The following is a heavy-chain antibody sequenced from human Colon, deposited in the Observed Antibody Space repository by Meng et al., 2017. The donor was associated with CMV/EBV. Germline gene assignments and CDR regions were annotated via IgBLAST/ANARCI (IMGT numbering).Heavy chain of an antibody. CDR2: IRNDKSYE. Sequence: QVQCVETGEAVVQTGGALRCSCAASGFSFRTYGMHWVRQAPGKVLEWVAFIRNDKSYEYYADSVQGRFTISRDNSNDMLYLQMNSLRGADTAVYYCAKVADYADFVMDSWGQGNLVTVSS. J-gene: IGHJ4*02. D-gene: IGHD4-17*01. V-gene: IGHV3-30*02. CDR1: GFSFRTYG. CDR3: AKVADYADFVMDS.